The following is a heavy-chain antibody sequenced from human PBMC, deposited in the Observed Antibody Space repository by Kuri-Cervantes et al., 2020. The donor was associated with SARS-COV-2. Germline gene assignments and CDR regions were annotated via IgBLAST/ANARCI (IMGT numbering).Heavy chain of an antibody. J-gene: IGHJ3*02. CDR2: ISGSGGST. D-gene: IGHD5-24*01. Sequence: GESLKISCAASGLTFSSYAMSWVRQVPGKGLEWVSAISGSGGSTYYADSVKGRFTISRDNSKNTLYLQMNSLRAEDTAVYYCARGWDAFDIWGQGTMVTVSS. V-gene: IGHV3-23*01. CDR1: GLTFSSYA. CDR3: ARGWDAFDI.